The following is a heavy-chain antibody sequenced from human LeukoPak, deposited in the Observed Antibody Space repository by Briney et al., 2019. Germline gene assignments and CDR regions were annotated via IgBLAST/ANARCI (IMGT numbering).Heavy chain of an antibody. V-gene: IGHV3-9*01. D-gene: IGHD3-10*01. CDR3: AKDTEWAYGSGGYFDY. CDR1: GFTFDDYA. CDR2: ISWNSGSI. J-gene: IGHJ4*02. Sequence: GGSLRLSCAASGFTFDDYAMHWVRQAPGKGLEWVSGISWNSGSIGYADSVKGRFTISRDNAKNSLYLQMNSLRAEDTALYYSAKDTEWAYGSGGYFDYWGQGTLVTVSS.